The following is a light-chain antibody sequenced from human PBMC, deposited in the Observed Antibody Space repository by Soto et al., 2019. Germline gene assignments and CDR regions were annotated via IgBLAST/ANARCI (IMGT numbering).Light chain of an antibody. CDR1: QSVSSSY. CDR3: QQYGDSPLT. V-gene: IGKV3-20*01. J-gene: IGKJ4*01. Sequence: EIVLTQSPGTLSLSPGERATLSCRASQSVSSSYLAWYQQKPGQAPSLLIYGASSRATGIPDRFSGGGSGTDITLTISRLEPEDFAVYYCQQYGDSPLTFGGGTNVEIK. CDR2: GAS.